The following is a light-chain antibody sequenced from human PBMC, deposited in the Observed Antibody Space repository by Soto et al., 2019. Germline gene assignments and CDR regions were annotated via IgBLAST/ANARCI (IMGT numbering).Light chain of an antibody. CDR1: SSNIGTNT. CDR2: SND. J-gene: IGLJ2*01. Sequence: QSVLTQPPSASGTHGQRVSISCSGGSSNIGTNTVNWYQHLPGTAPKLLIFSNDERPSGVPDRFSGSKSGTSASLAISGLPSDDEADYYCATWDDSLNGVVFGGGTKLTVL. CDR3: ATWDDSLNGVV. V-gene: IGLV1-44*01.